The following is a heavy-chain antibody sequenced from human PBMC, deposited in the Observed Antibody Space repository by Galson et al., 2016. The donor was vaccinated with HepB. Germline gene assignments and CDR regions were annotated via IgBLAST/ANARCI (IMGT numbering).Heavy chain of an antibody. Sequence: QSGAEVKRPGESLKISCKVSGYSFPSSWIGWVRQRPGKGLESIGVIYPRDSDTRYTPSLQGQVTISAAKSLSTTFLQWSSLKASDTAIYYCAKPRRGRDAFDIWGQGTMVTVSS. V-gene: IGHV5-51*01. J-gene: IGHJ3*02. CDR3: AKPRRGRDAFDI. CDR2: IYPRDSDT. CDR1: GYSFPSSW.